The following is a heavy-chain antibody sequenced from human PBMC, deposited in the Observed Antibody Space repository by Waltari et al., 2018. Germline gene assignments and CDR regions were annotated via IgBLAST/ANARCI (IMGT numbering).Heavy chain of an antibody. V-gene: IGHV4-30-4*01. CDR2: VYGSAST. J-gene: IGHJ6*02. Sequence: QVQLQESGPGLVKPSQTLSLTCTVSGGSISSRSYYWSWVRQPPGKGLEWIGYVYGSASTYYNPSLMPRVDISKETSTNQFSLKLTSVTAADTAVYYCARVTAVTGTGCMDVWGQGTTVIVSS. D-gene: IGHD1-1*01. CDR1: GGSISSRSYY. CDR3: ARVTAVTGTGCMDV.